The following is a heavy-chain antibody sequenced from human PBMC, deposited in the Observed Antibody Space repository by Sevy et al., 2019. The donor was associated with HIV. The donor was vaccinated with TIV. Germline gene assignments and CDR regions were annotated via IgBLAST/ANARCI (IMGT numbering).Heavy chain of an antibody. D-gene: IGHD2-2*01. V-gene: IGHV3-7*03. CDR3: ARDCSSTSCLWGLDV. J-gene: IGHJ6*02. CDR2: IKKDGSEK. CDR1: GFTFSSYW. Sequence: GGCLRLSCAASGFTFSSYWMTWVRQAPGKGLEWVANIKKDGSEKYYVDSVKGRFTISRDNAKKSLYLQMNSLRAEDTAVYYCARDCSSTSCLWGLDVWGQGTTVTVSS.